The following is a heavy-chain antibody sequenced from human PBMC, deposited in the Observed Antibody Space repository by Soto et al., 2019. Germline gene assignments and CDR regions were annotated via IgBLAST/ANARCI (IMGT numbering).Heavy chain of an antibody. CDR1: GGSISSSSYY. D-gene: IGHD3-3*01. CDR2: IYYSGST. V-gene: IGHV4-39*01. J-gene: IGHJ5*02. Sequence: QLQLQESGPGLVKPSETLSLTCTVSGGSISSSSYYWGWIRQPPGKGLEWIGSIYYSGSTYYNPSLKSRVTISVDTSKNQFSLKLSSVTAADTAVYYCARHYDFWSGYYTVSWFDPWGQGTLVTVSS. CDR3: ARHYDFWSGYYTVSWFDP.